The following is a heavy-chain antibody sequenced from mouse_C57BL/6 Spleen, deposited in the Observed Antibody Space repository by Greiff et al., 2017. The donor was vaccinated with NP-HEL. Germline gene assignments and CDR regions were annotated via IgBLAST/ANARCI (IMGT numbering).Heavy chain of an antibody. CDR2: IDPSDSYT. J-gene: IGHJ2*01. D-gene: IGHD2-2*01. V-gene: IGHV1-59*01. Sequence: VQLQQSGAELVRPGTSVKLSCKASGYTFTSYWMHWVKQRPGQGLEWIGVIDPSDSYTNYNQKFKGKATLTVDKSSSTASMQLSSLTSEDSAVYYCAPIYYGYDGGAYFDYWGQGTTLTVSS. CDR1: GYTFTSYW. CDR3: APIYYGYDGGAYFDY.